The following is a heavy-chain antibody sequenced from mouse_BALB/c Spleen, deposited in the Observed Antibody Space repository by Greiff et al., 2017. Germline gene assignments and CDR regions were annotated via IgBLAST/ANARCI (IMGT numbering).Heavy chain of an antibody. Sequence: EVKLMESGPGLVKPSQSLSLTCSVTGYSITSGYYWNWIRQFPGNKLEWMGYISYDGSNNYNPSLKNRISITRDTSKNQFFLKLNSVTTEDTATYYCARIYRSYFDVWGAGTTVTVSS. V-gene: IGHV3-6*02. CDR2: ISYDGSN. CDR1: GYSITSGYY. CDR3: ARIYRSYFDV. J-gene: IGHJ1*01. D-gene: IGHD1-1*01.